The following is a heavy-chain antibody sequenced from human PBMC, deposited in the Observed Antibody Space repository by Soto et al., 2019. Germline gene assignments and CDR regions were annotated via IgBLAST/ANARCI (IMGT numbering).Heavy chain of an antibody. Sequence: PSETLSLTCSVSDDXINSDKYYWGWIRQPPGKGLEWIGSIYYRGNAYYNPSLQTRVTISLDKSKSQFSLKLNSVTAADSAVYFCARLEGLATISYYLGFWGPGALVTRSS. CDR3: ARLEGLATISYYLGF. V-gene: IGHV4-39*01. CDR2: IYYRGNA. J-gene: IGHJ4*02. D-gene: IGHD3-9*01. CDR1: DDXINSDKYY.